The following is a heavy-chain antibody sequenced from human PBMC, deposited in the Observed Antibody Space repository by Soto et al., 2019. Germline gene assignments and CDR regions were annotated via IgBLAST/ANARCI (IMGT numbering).Heavy chain of an antibody. V-gene: IGHV2-5*02. D-gene: IGHD2-15*01. Sequence: QITLKESGPTLVKPTQTLTLTCTFSGFSLSTSGVGVGWIRQPPGKALEWLALIYWDDDKRYSPSLKSRLTITNYTSKTPVVLTITHMDPVATATYSCAHRQTGGCSGCSCYSWFDPWGQGTLVTVSS. CDR2: IYWDDDK. J-gene: IGHJ5*02. CDR1: GFSLSTSGVG. CDR3: AHRQTGGCSGCSCYSWFDP.